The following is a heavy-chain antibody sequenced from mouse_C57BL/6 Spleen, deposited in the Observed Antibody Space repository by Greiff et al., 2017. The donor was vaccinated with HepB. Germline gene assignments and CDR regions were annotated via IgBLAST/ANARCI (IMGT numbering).Heavy chain of an antibody. V-gene: IGHV1-81*01. J-gene: IGHJ2*01. CDR2: IYPRSGNT. Sequence: QVHVKQSGAELARPGASVKLSCKASGYTFTSYGISWVKQRTGQGLEWIGEIYPRSGNTYYNEKFKGKATLTADKSSSTAYMELRSLTSEDSAVYFCARTGDDYEDYFDYWGQGTTLTVSS. D-gene: IGHD2-4*01. CDR1: GYTFTSYG. CDR3: ARTGDDYEDYFDY.